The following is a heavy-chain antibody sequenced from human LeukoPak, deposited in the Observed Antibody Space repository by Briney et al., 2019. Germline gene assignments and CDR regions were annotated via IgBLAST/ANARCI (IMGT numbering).Heavy chain of an antibody. CDR3: ARVIFPTIYSGSYPGAFDY. Sequence: PGGSLRLSCAASGFTVSSNYMSWVRQAPGKGLEWVSVIYSGGSIYYADSVKGRFTISRDNSKNTLYLQMNSLRAEDTAVYYCARVIFPTIYSGSYPGAFDYWGQGTLVTVSS. CDR2: IYSGGSI. CDR1: GFTVSSNY. V-gene: IGHV3-53*01. D-gene: IGHD1-26*01. J-gene: IGHJ4*02.